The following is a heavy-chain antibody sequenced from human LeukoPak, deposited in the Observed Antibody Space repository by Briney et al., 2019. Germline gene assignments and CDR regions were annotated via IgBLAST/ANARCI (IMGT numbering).Heavy chain of an antibody. CDR3: AKGGGTYSDWYFDL. V-gene: IGHV3-9*03. J-gene: IGHJ2*01. Sequence: GRSLRLSCAASGFTFDDYDMHWVRQAPGKGLVWVSGISWNSASIGYADSVKGRFTISRDNAEKSLYLQMNSLRVEDMGLYYCAKGGGTYSDWYFDLWGRGTLVTVSS. CDR1: GFTFDDYD. D-gene: IGHD1-26*01. CDR2: ISWNSASI.